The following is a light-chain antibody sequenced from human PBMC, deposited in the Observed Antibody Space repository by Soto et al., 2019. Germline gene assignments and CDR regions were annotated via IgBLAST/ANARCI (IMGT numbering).Light chain of an antibody. Sequence: EIVLTQSPATLSLSPGGRATLSCRASQSVSNYLAWYQQKPGQAPRLLIYDASNRATGIPARFSGSGSGTDFTLTISSLEPEDFAVYYCQQRSNWPPITFGPGTRLEIK. CDR1: QSVSNY. V-gene: IGKV3-11*01. J-gene: IGKJ5*01. CDR3: QQRSNWPPIT. CDR2: DAS.